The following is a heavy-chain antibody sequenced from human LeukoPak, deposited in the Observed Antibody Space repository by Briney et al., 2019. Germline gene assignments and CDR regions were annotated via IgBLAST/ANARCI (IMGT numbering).Heavy chain of an antibody. Sequence: SKTLSLTCTVSGGSIRSYYWGWIRQPAGKGLEWIGHIFDSVSTNYNPSPNSRVTMSADTSKNQFSLKLSSVTAADTAVYYCARRYISTWVMDVWGQGTTVTVSS. CDR3: ARRYISTWVMDV. J-gene: IGHJ6*02. D-gene: IGHD6-13*01. CDR1: GGSIRSYY. CDR2: IFDSVST. V-gene: IGHV4-4*07.